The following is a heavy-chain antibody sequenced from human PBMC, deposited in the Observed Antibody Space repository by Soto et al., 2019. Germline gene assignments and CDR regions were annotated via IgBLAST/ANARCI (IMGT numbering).Heavy chain of an antibody. CDR3: AKLVRDDVRRSDLDH. J-gene: IGHJ4*02. V-gene: IGHV4-39*01. CDR1: VDSITASYSN. D-gene: IGHD3-10*02. CDR2: FYYSGTT. Sequence: SETLSLTCTFSVDSITASYSNWAWIRQPPGKGLEWIGTFYYSGTTSQNPPLRSRIAISGDTSRNQFSLNLRSVTAADSGVYYCAKLVRDDVRRSDLDHWGQGTLVTVSS.